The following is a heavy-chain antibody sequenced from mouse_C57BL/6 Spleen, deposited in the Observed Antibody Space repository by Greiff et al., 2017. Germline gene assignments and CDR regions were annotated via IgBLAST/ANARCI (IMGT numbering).Heavy chain of an antibody. CDR1: GYAFTNYL. CDR3: ARKRGMDGNYWFAY. J-gene: IGHJ3*01. Sequence: QVQLQQSGAELVRPGTSVKVSCKASGYAFTNYLIEWVKQSPGQGLEWIGVINPGSGGTNYNEKFKGKATLTADKSSSTAYMQLSSLTSEYSAVYFCARKRGMDGNYWFAYWGQGTLVTVSA. CDR2: INPGSGGT. V-gene: IGHV1-54*01. D-gene: IGHD2-1*01.